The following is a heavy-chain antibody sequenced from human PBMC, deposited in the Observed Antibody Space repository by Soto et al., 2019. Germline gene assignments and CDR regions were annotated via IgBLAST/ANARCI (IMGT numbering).Heavy chain of an antibody. D-gene: IGHD3-10*01. Sequence: GGSLRLSCAASGFTFSSYAMNWVRQAPGKGLEWVSGISAGGDSTYYADSVKGRFTFSRDNSKNTLYLQMNSLRAEDTAVYYCAKAGARAAGGSYYRYGLDVWGQGTTVTVSS. V-gene: IGHV3-23*01. J-gene: IGHJ6*02. CDR1: GFTFSSYA. CDR2: ISAGGDST. CDR3: AKAGARAAGGSYYRYGLDV.